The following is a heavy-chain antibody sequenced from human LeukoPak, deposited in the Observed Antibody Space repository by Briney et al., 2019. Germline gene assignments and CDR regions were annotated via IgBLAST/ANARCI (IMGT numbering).Heavy chain of an antibody. CDR2: IYSGGST. D-gene: IGHD5-18*01. CDR1: GFTVSSNY. Sequence: GGSLRLSCAASGFTVSSNYMSWVRQAPGKGLEWVSVIYSGGSTYYADSVKGRFTISRDNSKNTLYLQMNSLRAEDTAVYYCAREVYSYGTNWFDPWGQGTLVTVSS. V-gene: IGHV3-53*01. CDR3: AREVYSYGTNWFDP. J-gene: IGHJ5*02.